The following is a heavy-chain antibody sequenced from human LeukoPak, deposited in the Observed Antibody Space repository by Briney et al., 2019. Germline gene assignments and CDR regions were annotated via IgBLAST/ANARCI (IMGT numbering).Heavy chain of an antibody. V-gene: IGHV3-64*02. Sequence: GGSLRLSCTASGFSFRSYAMHWVRQAPGKGLEYVSAISRSGNTTYYADSVKGRFIVSRDNSKKTLFLQMSDLRPEDTAVYCCATPGSSWGQGSPVIVSS. D-gene: IGHD6-13*01. J-gene: IGHJ4*02. CDR1: GFSFRSYA. CDR2: ISRSGNTT. CDR3: ATPGSS.